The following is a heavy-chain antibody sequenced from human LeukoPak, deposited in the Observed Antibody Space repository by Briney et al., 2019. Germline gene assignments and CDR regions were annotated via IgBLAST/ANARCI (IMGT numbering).Heavy chain of an antibody. CDR1: GESISGFY. V-gene: IGHV4-59*01. J-gene: IGHJ4*02. CDR2: IYYSGST. Sequence: SETLSLTCTVSGESISGFYWTWIRQPPGKGLEWIGYIYYSGSTNYNPSLKSRVTISVDTSKNQFSLKLSSVTAADTAVYYCARAVVPAAKIDYWGQGTLVTVSS. D-gene: IGHD2-2*01. CDR3: ARAVVPAAKIDY.